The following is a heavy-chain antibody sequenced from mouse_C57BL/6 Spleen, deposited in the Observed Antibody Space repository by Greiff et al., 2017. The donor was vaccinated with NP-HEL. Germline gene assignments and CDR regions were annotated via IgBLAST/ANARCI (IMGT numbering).Heavy chain of an antibody. CDR1: GYAFTNYL. CDR2: INPGSGGT. Sequence: QQSGAELVRPGTSVKVSCKASGYAFTNYLIEWVKQRPGQGLEWIGVINPGSGGTNYNEKFKGKATLTADKSSSTAYMQLSSLTSEDSAVYFCARYEDGYYDAMDYWGQGTSVTVSS. V-gene: IGHV1-54*01. D-gene: IGHD2-3*01. J-gene: IGHJ4*01. CDR3: ARYEDGYYDAMDY.